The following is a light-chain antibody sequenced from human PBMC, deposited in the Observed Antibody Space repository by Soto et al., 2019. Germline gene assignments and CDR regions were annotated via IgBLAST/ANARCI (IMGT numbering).Light chain of an antibody. J-gene: IGKJ1*01. V-gene: IGKV3-20*01. CDR3: QQYGSSRT. Sequence: SPGERATLSCRASQSVSSSYLAWYQQKPGQAPRLLIYGASXXATGIPDRFSGSGSGTDFTLTISRLEPEDFAVYYCQQYGSSRTFGQGTKVEIK. CDR1: QSVSSSY. CDR2: GAS.